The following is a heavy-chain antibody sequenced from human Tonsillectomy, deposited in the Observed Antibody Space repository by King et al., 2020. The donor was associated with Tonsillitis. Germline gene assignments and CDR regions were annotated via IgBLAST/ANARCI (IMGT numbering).Heavy chain of an antibody. D-gene: IGHD3-16*01. CDR3: ARVGGVHDAFDI. CDR1: GFTFSIYG. J-gene: IGHJ3*02. Sequence: VQLVESGGGVVQPGRSLRLSCAASGFTFSIYGMHWVRQAPGKGLEWLAVIWYDGSNKYYADSVKGRFTISRDNSKNTLYLQMNSLRAEDTAVYYCARVGGVHDAFDIWGQGTMVTVSS. CDR2: IWYDGSNK. V-gene: IGHV3-33*08.